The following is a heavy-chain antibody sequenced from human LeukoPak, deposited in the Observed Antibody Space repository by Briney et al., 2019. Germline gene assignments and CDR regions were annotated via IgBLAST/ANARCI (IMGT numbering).Heavy chain of an antibody. CDR1: GGSISSSSYY. D-gene: IGHD3-3*02. Sequence: SKTLSLTCTVSGGSISSSSYYWGWIRQPPGKGLEWIGSIYYSGSTYYNPSLKSRVTISVDTSKNQFSLKLSSVTAADTAVYYCARHAHLRYFDYWGQGTLVTVSS. CDR2: IYYSGST. CDR3: ARHAHLRYFDY. J-gene: IGHJ4*02. V-gene: IGHV4-39*01.